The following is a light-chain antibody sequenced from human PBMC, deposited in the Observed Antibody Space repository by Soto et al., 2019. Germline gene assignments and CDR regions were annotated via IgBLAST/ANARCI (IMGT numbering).Light chain of an antibody. J-gene: IGKJ2*01. Sequence: DIVMTQSPATLSVSPGEGATLSCRASQSVSTNLAWYQQKRGQAPRLLIYGASTRATGIPARFSGSGSGTEFTLTISSLQSEDFAVYYCQHHNNGPPYTFGQGTKLEIK. CDR2: GAS. V-gene: IGKV3-15*01. CDR3: QHHNNGPPYT. CDR1: QSVSTN.